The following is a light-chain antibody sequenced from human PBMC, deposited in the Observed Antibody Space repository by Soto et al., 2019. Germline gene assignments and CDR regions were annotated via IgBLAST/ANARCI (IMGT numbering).Light chain of an antibody. Sequence: IQMTQSPSSLSASAGDRVTITCRAGQNIDTYLNWYQQKPGKAPKVLIYAASRLKSGVPSRFSGSGSGTSFTLTISSLQPEDFATYYPQQSYSTPYSFGQGTKVDIK. J-gene: IGKJ2*03. V-gene: IGKV1-39*01. CDR2: AAS. CDR1: QNIDTY. CDR3: QQSYSTPYS.